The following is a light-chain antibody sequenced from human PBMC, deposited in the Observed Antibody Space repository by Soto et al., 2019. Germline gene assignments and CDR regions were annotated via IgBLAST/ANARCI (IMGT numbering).Light chain of an antibody. V-gene: IGKV1-39*01. CDR3: QQAFSAEWT. J-gene: IGKJ1*01. CDR1: QSIGTF. Sequence: IPMSQSPSSLSAYVGDRVSITCRASQSIGTFLNWYQQKPGEAPNLLIHTSFTLYSGVPSRFSGTGSGTDFTLTISSLQPEDFATYFCQQAFSAEWTFGQGTKVDIK. CDR2: TSF.